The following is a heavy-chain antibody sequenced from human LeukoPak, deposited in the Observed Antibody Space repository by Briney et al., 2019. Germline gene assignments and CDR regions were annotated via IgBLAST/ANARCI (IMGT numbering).Heavy chain of an antibody. J-gene: IGHJ6*03. Sequence: ASVKVSCKASGYTFTGYYMHWVRQAPGQGLEWMGWINPNSGGTNYAQKFQGRVTMTRDTSISTAYMELSRLRSDDTAVYYCARVRGRSVAGTEDYYYYYYMDVWGKGTTVTVSS. CDR1: GYTFTGYY. V-gene: IGHV1-2*02. CDR2: INPNSGGT. CDR3: ARVRGRSVAGTEDYYYYYYMDV. D-gene: IGHD6-19*01.